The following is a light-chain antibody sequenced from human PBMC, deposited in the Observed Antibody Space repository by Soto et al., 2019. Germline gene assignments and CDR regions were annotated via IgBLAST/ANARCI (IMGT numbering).Light chain of an antibody. Sequence: EIVLTQSPGTLSLSPGERATLSCRASQSVDSKYLAWYQQKPGQAPRLLIYDASSRATGIPDRFSGSGSGADFTLTINRLEPVDFAVYYCQQYAGSPRTFGQGTKVEIK. J-gene: IGKJ1*01. CDR1: QSVDSKY. CDR3: QQYAGSPRT. CDR2: DAS. V-gene: IGKV3-20*01.